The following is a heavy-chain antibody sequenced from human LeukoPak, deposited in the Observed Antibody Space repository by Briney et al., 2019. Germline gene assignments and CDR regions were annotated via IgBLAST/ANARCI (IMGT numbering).Heavy chain of an antibody. D-gene: IGHD3-22*01. CDR2: ISYDGSNK. J-gene: IGHJ3*02. V-gene: IGHV3-30-3*01. Sequence: GGSLRLSCAASGFTFSSYAMHWVRQAPGKGLEWVAVISYDGSNKYYADSVKGRFTISRDNSKNTLYLQMNSLRAEDTAVYYCARDQSYYDSSGYWADVLDIWGQGTMVTVSS. CDR1: GFTFSSYA. CDR3: ARDQSYYDSSGYWADVLDI.